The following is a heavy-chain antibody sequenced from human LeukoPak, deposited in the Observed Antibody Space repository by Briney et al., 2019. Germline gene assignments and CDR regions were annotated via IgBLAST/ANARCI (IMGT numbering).Heavy chain of an antibody. CDR2: IYSGGGS. Sequence: GGSLRLSCAASGFTVSNNYMSWVRQAPGKGLEWVSVIYSGGGSCYADSVKGGFIISRDSSKNTLYLQMHSLRAEDTAVYYCGRDILYGSGSSDFDYWGQGTLVTVSS. J-gene: IGHJ4*02. V-gene: IGHV3-66*01. CDR1: GFTVSNNY. D-gene: IGHD3-10*01. CDR3: GRDILYGSGSSDFDY.